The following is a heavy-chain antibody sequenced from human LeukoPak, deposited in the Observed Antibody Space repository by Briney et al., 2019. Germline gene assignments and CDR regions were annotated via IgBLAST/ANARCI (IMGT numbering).Heavy chain of an antibody. D-gene: IGHD2-15*01. CDR1: GFTFSSYA. J-gene: IGHJ4*02. CDR2: IYSGGNI. V-gene: IGHV3-NL1*01. CDR3: AGRHCSGGGCYFAGADPFDY. Sequence: GRSLRLSCAASGFTFSSYAMHWVRQAPGKGLEWVSVIYSGGNIYYIESVKGRFTISRDTSKNTLYLQMNSLRAEDTAVYFCAGRHCSGGGCYFAGADPFDYWGQGTLVTVSS.